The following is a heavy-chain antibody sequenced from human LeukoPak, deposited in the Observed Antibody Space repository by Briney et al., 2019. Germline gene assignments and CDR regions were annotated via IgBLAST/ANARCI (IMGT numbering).Heavy chain of an antibody. CDR3: AREVSDYYDSSGYYYDY. CDR2: IIPIFGTA. Sequence: SVKVSCKASGGTFSSYAISWVRQAPGQGLEWMGGIIPIFGTANYAQKFQGRVTITADKSTSTAYMELSSLRSEDTAVYYCAREVSDYYDSSGYYYDYWGQGTLVTVSS. J-gene: IGHJ4*02. V-gene: IGHV1-69*06. D-gene: IGHD3-22*01. CDR1: GGTFSSYA.